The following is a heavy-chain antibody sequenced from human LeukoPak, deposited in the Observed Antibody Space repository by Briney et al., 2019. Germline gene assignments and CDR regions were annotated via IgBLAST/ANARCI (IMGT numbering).Heavy chain of an antibody. Sequence: GGSLRLSCEASGFSFSAAWMTWVRQAPGKGLEWVAVIWYDGSNKYYADSVKGRFTISRDNSKNTLYLQMNSLRAEDTAVYYCARGAVAFDYWGQGTLVTVSS. V-gene: IGHV3-33*08. CDR1: GFSFSAAW. D-gene: IGHD6-19*01. CDR3: ARGAVAFDY. J-gene: IGHJ4*02. CDR2: IWYDGSNK.